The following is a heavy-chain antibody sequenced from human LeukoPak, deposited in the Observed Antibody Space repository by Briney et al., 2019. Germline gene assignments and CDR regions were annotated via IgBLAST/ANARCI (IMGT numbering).Heavy chain of an antibody. V-gene: IGHV1-18*04. CDR3: ARYYYDSSGYYSLDY. CDR1: GFTFTGYY. J-gene: IGHJ4*02. Sequence: ASVKVTCKASGFTFTGYYMHWVRQAPGQGLEWMGWISAYNGNTNYAQKLQGRVTMTTDTSTSTAYMELRSLRSDDTAVYYCARYYYDSSGYYSLDYWGQGTLVTVSS. D-gene: IGHD3-22*01. CDR2: ISAYNGNT.